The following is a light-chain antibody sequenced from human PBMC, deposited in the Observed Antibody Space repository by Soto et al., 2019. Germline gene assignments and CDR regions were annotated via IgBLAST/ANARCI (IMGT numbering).Light chain of an antibody. CDR3: QQSYSTPQT. J-gene: IGKJ1*01. CDR2: AAS. V-gene: IGKV1-39*01. CDR1: QYISSS. Sequence: DIQMTQSPTSLSAYVGDRVTITCRASQYISSSLNWYRQKPGKAPNLLIYAASSLESGVPLRFSGSGSGTDFTLTISSLQPEDFATYYCQQSYSTPQTFGQGTKVDIK.